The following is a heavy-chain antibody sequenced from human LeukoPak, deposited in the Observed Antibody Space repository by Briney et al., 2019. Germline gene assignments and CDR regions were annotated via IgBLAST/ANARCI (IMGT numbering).Heavy chain of an antibody. CDR1: GGSISNTNYY. V-gene: IGHV4-39*07. D-gene: IGHD3-22*01. J-gene: IGHJ3*02. Sequence: SETLSLTCTVSGGSISNTNYYWAWIRQPPGRGLEWIGSIYYTGTTFDNPSLKSRVTLSVDTSKNQFSLKLSSVTAADTAVYYCARDRGRRYDSSGYFTFDIWGQGTMVTVSS. CDR3: ARDRGRRYDSSGYFTFDI. CDR2: IYYTGTT.